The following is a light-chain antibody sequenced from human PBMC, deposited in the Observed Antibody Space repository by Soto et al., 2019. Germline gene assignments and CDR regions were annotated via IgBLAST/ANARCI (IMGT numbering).Light chain of an antibody. CDR3: QQYSSYST. J-gene: IGKJ1*01. CDR2: GIS. Sequence: EIVLTQAPGTLSLSPGERATLSCRAGQTISSNYFAWYQQKPGQAPRLLIYGISTRATGIPDRFSGSGSGTDFTLTISCLQPDDFATYYCQQYSSYSTFGQGTKVDI. CDR1: QTISSNY. V-gene: IGKV3-20*01.